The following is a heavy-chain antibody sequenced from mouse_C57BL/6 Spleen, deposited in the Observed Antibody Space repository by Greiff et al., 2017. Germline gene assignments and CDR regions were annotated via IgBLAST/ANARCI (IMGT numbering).Heavy chain of an antibody. CDR3: ARVRSNYRAMDY. CDR1: GYTFTSYW. J-gene: IGHJ4*01. V-gene: IGHV1-52*01. CDR2: IDPSDSET. D-gene: IGHD2-5*01. Sequence: VQLQQPGAELVRPGSSVKLSCKASGYTFTSYWMHWVKQRPIQGLEWIGNIDPSDSETHYNQKFKDKATLTVDKSSSTAYMQLSSLTSEDSAVYYCARVRSNYRAMDYWGQGTSVTVSS.